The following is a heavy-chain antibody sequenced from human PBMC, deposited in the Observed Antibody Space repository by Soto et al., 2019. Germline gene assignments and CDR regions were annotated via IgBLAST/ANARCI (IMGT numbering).Heavy chain of an antibody. CDR1: GFTFSSYS. Sequence: GGSLRLSCAASGFTFSSYSMNWVRQAPGKGLEWVSYISSSSTIYYADSVKGRFTISRDNAKNSLYLQMNSLRAEDTAVYYCARSPAAGTGWGQGTLVTVSS. D-gene: IGHD6-13*01. CDR2: ISSSSTI. CDR3: ARSPAAGTG. V-gene: IGHV3-48*01. J-gene: IGHJ4*02.